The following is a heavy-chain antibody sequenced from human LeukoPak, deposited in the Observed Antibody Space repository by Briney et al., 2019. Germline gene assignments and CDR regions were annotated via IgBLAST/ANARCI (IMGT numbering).Heavy chain of an antibody. CDR3: ARALPAASHTSFDY. D-gene: IGHD2-2*01. V-gene: IGHV3-23*01. Sequence: GGSLRLSCAASGFTFSSYAMSWVRQAPGKGLEWVSAISGSGGSTYYADSVKGWFTISRDNSKNTLYLQMNNLRAEDTALFYCARALPAASHTSFDYWGQGALVTVSS. J-gene: IGHJ4*02. CDR2: ISGSGGST. CDR1: GFTFSSYA.